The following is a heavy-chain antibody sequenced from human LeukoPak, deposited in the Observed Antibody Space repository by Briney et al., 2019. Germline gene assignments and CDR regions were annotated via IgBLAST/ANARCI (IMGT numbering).Heavy chain of an antibody. CDR3: ARVYSSSWSHFGY. CDR1: GGTLSSYA. CDR2: IIPIFGTA. D-gene: IGHD6-13*01. V-gene: IGHV1-69*13. J-gene: IGHJ4*02. Sequence: ASVKVSCKASGGTLSSYAISWVRQAPGQGLEWMGGIIPIFGTANYAQKFQGRVTITADESTSTAYMELSSLRSEDTAVYYCARVYSSSWSHFGYWGQGTLVTVSS.